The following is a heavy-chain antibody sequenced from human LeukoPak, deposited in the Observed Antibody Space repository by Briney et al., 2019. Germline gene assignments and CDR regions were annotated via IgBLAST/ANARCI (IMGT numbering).Heavy chain of an antibody. CDR2: IHYTGST. CDR3: ASHPREGY. V-gene: IGHV4-39*07. D-gene: IGHD1-26*01. J-gene: IGHJ4*02. CDR1: GGSISGSSYY. Sequence: SETLSLTCTVSGGSISGSSYYWGWIRQSPGKGPEWIGNIHYTGSTYYNPSLKSRVTISVDTSKNQFSLKLSSVTAADTAVYYCASHPREGYWGQGTLVTVSS.